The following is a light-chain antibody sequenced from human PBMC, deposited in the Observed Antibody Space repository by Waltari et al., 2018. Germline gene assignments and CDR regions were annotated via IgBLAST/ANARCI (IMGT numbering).Light chain of an antibody. V-gene: IGLV3-25*03. CDR3: QSADNSGTYWE. CDR2: KDG. J-gene: IGLJ3*02. Sequence: SHELTQPPSVSVSPGQTATISCSRDALPKQYGYWYQQKPGQAPNLLIYKDGERPAGIPEGISGYSSGTTVTLTISGVQAEDEAGYYCQSADNSGTYWEFGGGTKLTVL. CDR1: ALPKQY.